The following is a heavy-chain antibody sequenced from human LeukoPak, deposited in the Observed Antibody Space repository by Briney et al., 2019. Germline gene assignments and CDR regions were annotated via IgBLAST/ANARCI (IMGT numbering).Heavy chain of an antibody. CDR2: ISGSGGST. Sequence: GGSLGLSCAASGFTFSSYAMSWVRQAPGKGLEWVSAISGSGGSTYYADSVKGRFTISRDNSKNTLYLQMNSLRAEDTAVYHCAKNTYYDFWSGYYEDYWGQGTLVTVSS. CDR3: AKNTYYDFWSGYYEDY. D-gene: IGHD3-3*01. J-gene: IGHJ4*02. V-gene: IGHV3-23*01. CDR1: GFTFSSYA.